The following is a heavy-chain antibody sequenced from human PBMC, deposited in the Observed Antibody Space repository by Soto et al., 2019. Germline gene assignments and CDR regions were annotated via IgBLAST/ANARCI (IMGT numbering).Heavy chain of an antibody. CDR2: IIPILGIA. Sequence: QVQLVQSGAEVKKPGSSVKVSCKASGGTFSSYTISWVRQAPGQGLEWMGRIIPILGIANYAQKFQGRVTITADKSTSTAYMELSSLRSEDTAVYYCARTSYGDYAWFDPWGQGTLVTVSS. CDR1: GGTFSSYT. D-gene: IGHD4-17*01. V-gene: IGHV1-69*02. CDR3: ARTSYGDYAWFDP. J-gene: IGHJ5*02.